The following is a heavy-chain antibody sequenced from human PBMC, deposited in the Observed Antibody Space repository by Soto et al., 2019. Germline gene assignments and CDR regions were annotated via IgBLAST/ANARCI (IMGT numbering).Heavy chain of an antibody. CDR1: GFTFSSYS. Sequence: GGSLRLSCAASGFTFSSYSMNWVRQAPGKGLEWVSYISSSSSTIYYADSVKGRFTISRDNAKNSLYLQMNSLRAEDTAVYYCASLIDCSGGSCYSWGQGTLVTVSS. J-gene: IGHJ4*02. CDR3: ASLIDCSGGSCYS. V-gene: IGHV3-48*01. D-gene: IGHD2-15*01. CDR2: ISSSSSTI.